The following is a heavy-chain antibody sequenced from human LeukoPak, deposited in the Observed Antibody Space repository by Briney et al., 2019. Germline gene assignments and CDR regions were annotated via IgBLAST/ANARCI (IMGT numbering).Heavy chain of an antibody. CDR2: INHSGST. D-gene: IGHD3-22*01. CDR3: ARLGGYYDSTSGDY. CDR1: GGSFSGYY. V-gene: IGHV4-34*01. J-gene: IGHJ4*02. Sequence: SETLSLTCAVYGGSFSGYYWSWIRQPPGKGLEWIAEINHSGSTNYNPSLKSRVTISVDTSKNQFSLKLSSVTAADTAVYYCARLGGYYDSTSGDYWGQGTLVTVSS.